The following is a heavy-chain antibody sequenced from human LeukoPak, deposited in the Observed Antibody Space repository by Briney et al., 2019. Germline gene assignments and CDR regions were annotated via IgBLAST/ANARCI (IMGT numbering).Heavy chain of an antibody. CDR2: ISSSGSTI. Sequence: PGGSLRLSCAASGFTFSSYEMNWVHQAPGKGLEWLSYISSSGSTIYYADSVKGRFTISRDNAKNSLYLQMNSLRAEDTAVYYCARDYDSSGFYDYWGQGTLVTVSS. J-gene: IGHJ4*02. D-gene: IGHD3-22*01. CDR3: ARDYDSSGFYDY. CDR1: GFTFSSYE. V-gene: IGHV3-48*03.